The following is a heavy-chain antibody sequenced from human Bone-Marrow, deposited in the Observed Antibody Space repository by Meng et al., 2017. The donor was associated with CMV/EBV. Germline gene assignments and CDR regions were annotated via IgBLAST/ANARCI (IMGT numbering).Heavy chain of an antibody. J-gene: IGHJ5*01. CDR2: VFSTGDT. CDR3: ARGRSCINNICYDDHNFFGP. D-gene: IGHD1-20*01. V-gene: IGHV4-59*01. CDR1: GDSISSFY. Sequence: SETLSLTCSLSGDSISSFYWSWIRQPPGKGLEWVGSVFSTGDTKYNPSLKPRLTLPFDTSTNQVSLRLVSLNIADSATYYCARGRSCINNICYDDHNFFGPWGQGTLVTVSS.